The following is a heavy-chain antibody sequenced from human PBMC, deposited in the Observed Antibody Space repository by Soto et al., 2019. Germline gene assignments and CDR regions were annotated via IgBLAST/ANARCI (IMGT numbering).Heavy chain of an antibody. CDR3: ERDRAMKALGP. Sequence: SETLSLTCAVSCGSLVSGGYYWTWIRQHPGKGLEWIGSIYYSGSTYYNPSLRSRVSISVDTSKNQFSLILSSVTAADTAVYYCERDRAMKALGPWGHGTLVT. CDR1: CGSLVSGGYY. J-gene: IGHJ5*02. CDR2: IYYSGST. V-gene: IGHV4-31*11.